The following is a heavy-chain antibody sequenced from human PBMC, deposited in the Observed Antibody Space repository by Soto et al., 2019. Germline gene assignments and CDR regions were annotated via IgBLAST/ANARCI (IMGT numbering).Heavy chain of an antibody. Sequence: SETLSLTCTVSGGSISSSSYYWGCIRQPPGKGLEWIGSIYYSGSTYYNPSLKSRVTISVDTSKNQFSLKLSSVTAADTAVYYCARLIGGLRWNYYYGMDVWGQGTTVTVSS. CDR2: IYYSGST. J-gene: IGHJ6*02. CDR3: ARLIGGLRWNYYYGMDV. CDR1: GGSISSSSYY. V-gene: IGHV4-39*01. D-gene: IGHD4-17*01.